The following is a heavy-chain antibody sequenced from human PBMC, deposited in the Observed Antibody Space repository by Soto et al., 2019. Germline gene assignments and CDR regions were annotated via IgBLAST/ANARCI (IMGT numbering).Heavy chain of an antibody. Sequence: GASVKVSCKAFGYTFTNYFMHWVRQARGQGLEWMGTINPSGGWTRYGQSYQGRLTLTRDTSTNTVYMELNSLTSDDSAVCYCARAAYSGPDYWGQGTLVTVSS. J-gene: IGHJ4*02. D-gene: IGHD5-12*01. V-gene: IGHV1-46*01. CDR3: ARAAYSGPDY. CDR1: GYTFTNYF. CDR2: INPSGGWT.